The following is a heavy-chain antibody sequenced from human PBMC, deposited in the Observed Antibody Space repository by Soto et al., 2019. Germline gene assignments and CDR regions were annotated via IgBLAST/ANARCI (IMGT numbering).Heavy chain of an antibody. J-gene: IGHJ5*02. CDR3: ARLRNWFDP. CDR1: GGSISSSSYY. Sequence: SETLSLTCTVSGGSISSSSYYWGWIRQPPGKGLEWIGSIYYSGSTYYNPSLKSRVTISVDTSKNQFSLKLSSVTAADTAVYYCARLRNWFDPWGQGTLVTVSS. D-gene: IGHD3-10*01. CDR2: IYYSGST. V-gene: IGHV4-39*07.